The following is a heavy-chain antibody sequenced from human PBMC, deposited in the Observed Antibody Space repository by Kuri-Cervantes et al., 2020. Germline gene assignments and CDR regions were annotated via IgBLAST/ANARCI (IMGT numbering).Heavy chain of an antibody. Sequence: ASVKVSCKASGYTFTGYAFSWVRQAPGQGLEWMGWISVYTGYTNYAQKFQGRVTMTTDTSTSTAYMELRSLRSDDTAVYYCARDRIFGVVITDYWGQGILVTVSS. V-gene: IGHV1-18*01. CDR1: GYTFTGYA. CDR3: ARDRIFGVVITDY. J-gene: IGHJ4*02. CDR2: ISVYTGYT. D-gene: IGHD3-3*01.